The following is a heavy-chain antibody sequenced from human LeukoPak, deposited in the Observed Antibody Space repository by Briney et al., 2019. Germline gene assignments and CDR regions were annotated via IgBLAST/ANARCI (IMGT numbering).Heavy chain of an antibody. CDR2: INPSGGSA. J-gene: IGHJ4*01. CDR1: GYTFTGYY. CDR3: ARLADYDSRGYSSY. Sequence: ASVSPSYKASGYTFTGYYMDWVRQAPGQGLEWMGIINPSGGSARYAQKFQGRVTMTRDTSTSTVYMEVSSLRSEDTAVYYCARLADYDSRGYSSYWGAGRHVTVSS. V-gene: IGHV1-46*01. D-gene: IGHD3-22*01.